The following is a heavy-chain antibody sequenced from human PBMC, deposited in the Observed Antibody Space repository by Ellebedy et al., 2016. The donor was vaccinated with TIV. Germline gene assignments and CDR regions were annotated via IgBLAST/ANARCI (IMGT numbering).Heavy chain of an antibody. J-gene: IGHJ4*02. V-gene: IGHV3-48*02. Sequence: GESLKISCAASGFTFSGYALNWVRQAPGKGLEWVSYISLRSTITHYADSVKARFTISSDNAKNALFLQMDSLRDEDKGFYYCARDSRGRGYSAYGPFDSWGQGTLVTVSS. CDR2: ISLRSTIT. CDR3: ARDSRGRGYSAYGPFDS. CDR1: GFTFSGYA. D-gene: IGHD5-12*01.